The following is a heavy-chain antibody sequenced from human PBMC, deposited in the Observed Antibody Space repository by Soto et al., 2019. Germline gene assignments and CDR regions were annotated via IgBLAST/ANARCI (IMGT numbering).Heavy chain of an antibody. CDR2: ISSSSSYI. J-gene: IGHJ4*02. CDR3: ARDGGGNARATILGVGGIFDY. V-gene: IGHV3-21*01. CDR1: GFTFSSYS. Sequence: EVQLVESGGGLVKPGGSLRLSCAASGFTFSSYSMNWVRQAPGKGLEWVSSISSSSSYIYYADSVKGRFTISRDNAKNSLYLQMNSLRAEDTAVYYCARDGGGNARATILGVGGIFDYWGQGTLVTVSS. D-gene: IGHD3-3*01.